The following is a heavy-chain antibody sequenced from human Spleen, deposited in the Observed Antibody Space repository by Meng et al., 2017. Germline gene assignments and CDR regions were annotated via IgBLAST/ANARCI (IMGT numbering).Heavy chain of an antibody. CDR1: GFIFTTCG. Sequence: QVHLVESAGGVVRPGRSLRLSCGASGFIFTTCGMHWVRQAPGKGLDWVAVISDDGGTKFYADSVKGRFSISRDNSKNTLYLQMNSLRPEDTAVYYCAMLKGDASCNADHWGQGTLVTVSS. D-gene: IGHD2-21*01. J-gene: IGHJ4*02. CDR2: ISDDGGTK. CDR3: AMLKGDASCNADH. V-gene: IGHV3-30*03.